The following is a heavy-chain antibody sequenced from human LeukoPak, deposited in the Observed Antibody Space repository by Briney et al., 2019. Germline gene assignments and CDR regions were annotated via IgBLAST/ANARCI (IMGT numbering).Heavy chain of an antibody. V-gene: IGHV4-39*01. J-gene: IGHJ4*02. CDR2: IYYSGST. D-gene: IGHD1-20*01. Sequence: PSETLSLTCAVSGGSISSSSYYWGWIRQPPGKGLEWIGSIYYSGSTYYNPSLKSRVTISVDTSKNQFSLKLSSVTAADTAVYYCARLPGGITGTTTDYWGQGTLVTVSS. CDR1: GGSISSSSYY. CDR3: ARLPGGITGTTTDY.